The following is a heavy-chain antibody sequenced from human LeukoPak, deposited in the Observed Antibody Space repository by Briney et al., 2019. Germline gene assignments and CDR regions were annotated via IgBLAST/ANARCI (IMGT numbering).Heavy chain of an antibody. CDR2: ISGIGWST. Sequence: GRSLRLSCAASGFTFTSYAISWVRQAPGKGLEWVSGISGIGWSTYYAESVKGRFTISRANSKNTLYLQMNSLRAEDTAVYYCAKDEGYSSGWYYFDYWGQGTLVTVSS. CDR1: GFTFTSYA. J-gene: IGHJ4*02. CDR3: AKDEGYSSGWYYFDY. D-gene: IGHD6-19*01. V-gene: IGHV3-23*01.